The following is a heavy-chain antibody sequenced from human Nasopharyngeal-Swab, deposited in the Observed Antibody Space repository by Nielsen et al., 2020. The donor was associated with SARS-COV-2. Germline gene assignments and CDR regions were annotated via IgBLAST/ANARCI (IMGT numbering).Heavy chain of an antibody. Sequence: SETLSLTCTVSGGSIGSSSYYWGWIRQPPGKGLEWIGSIYYSGSTYYNPSLKSRVTISVDTSKNQFSLKLSSVTAADTAVYYCVGSSWYGDYYYYYGMDVWGQGTTVTVSS. CDR2: IYYSGST. CDR1: GGSIGSSSYY. J-gene: IGHJ6*02. V-gene: IGHV4-39*07. CDR3: VGSSWYGDYYYYYGMDV. D-gene: IGHD6-13*01.